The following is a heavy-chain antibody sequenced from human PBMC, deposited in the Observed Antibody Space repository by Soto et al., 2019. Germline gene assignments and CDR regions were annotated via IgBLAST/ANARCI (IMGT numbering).Heavy chain of an antibody. Sequence: EVQLLESGGGLVQPGGSLRLSCAASGFTLSSYAMSWVRQAPGKGLEWVSVMSGSGGGTNHADSVKGRFTISRDNSKNTLYLQMNSLITEDTAVYYCAKGDGYSSQWCQGTLVTVSS. V-gene: IGHV3-23*01. D-gene: IGHD5-18*01. CDR1: GFTLSSYA. CDR3: AKGDGYSSQ. J-gene: IGHJ4*02. CDR2: MSGSGGGT.